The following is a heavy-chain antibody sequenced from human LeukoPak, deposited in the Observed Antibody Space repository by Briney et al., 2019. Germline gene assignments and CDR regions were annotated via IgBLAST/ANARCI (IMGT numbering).Heavy chain of an antibody. J-gene: IGHJ6*03. Sequence: PSQTLSLTCTVSGGSISSGGYYWSWIRQPPGKGLEWIGYIYHSGSTYYNPSLKSRVTISVDRSKNQFSLKLSSVTAADTAVYYRARIAARDYYYYYMDVWGKGTTVTVSS. V-gene: IGHV4-30-2*01. CDR2: IYHSGST. CDR3: ARIAARDYYYYYMDV. D-gene: IGHD6-6*01. CDR1: GGSISSGGYY.